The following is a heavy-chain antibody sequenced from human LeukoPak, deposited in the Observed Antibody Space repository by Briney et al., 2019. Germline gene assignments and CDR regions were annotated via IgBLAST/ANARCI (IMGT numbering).Heavy chain of an antibody. Sequence: PGGSLRLSCAASGFTFTSYERSWVRQAPGKGLEWVSYIFSSGSTIYYADSVKGRFTISRDNAKKSLYLKMNSLRAEDTAVYYCARDRIGYDAFDIWGQGTMVTVSS. CDR3: ARDRIGYDAFDI. CDR2: IFSSGSTI. J-gene: IGHJ3*02. V-gene: IGHV3-48*03. CDR1: GFTFTSYE. D-gene: IGHD5-18*01.